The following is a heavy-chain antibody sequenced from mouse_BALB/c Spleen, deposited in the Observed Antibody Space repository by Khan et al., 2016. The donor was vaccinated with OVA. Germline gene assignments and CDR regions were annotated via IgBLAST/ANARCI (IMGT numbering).Heavy chain of an antibody. CDR3: ARWNYRYDGYFDY. V-gene: IGHV3-8*02. CDR1: GDSITSGY. J-gene: IGHJ2*01. Sequence: EVQLLESGPSLVKPSQTLSLTCSVTGDSITSGYWNWIRQFPGNKLEYMGYISSSDSTFYNPSLKSRISITRDTSKNQYYLQLNSVTTEDTATYYGARWNYRYDGYFDYWGQGTTLTVSS. CDR2: ISSSDST. D-gene: IGHD2-14*01.